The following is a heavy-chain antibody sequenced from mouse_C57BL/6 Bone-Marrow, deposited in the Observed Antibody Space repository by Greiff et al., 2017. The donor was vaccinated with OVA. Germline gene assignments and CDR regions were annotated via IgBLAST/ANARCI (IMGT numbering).Heavy chain of an antibody. D-gene: IGHD4-1*01. CDR2: INSDGGST. CDR3: TRQNWAWFAY. V-gene: IGHV5-2*03. Sequence: EVKLEESGGGLVQPGESLKLSCESNEYEFPSHDMSWVRKTPEKRPELVAAINSDGGSTYYPDTMERRFIISRDNTKKTLYLQMSRLRSEDAALYYGTRQNWAWFAYWGQGTLVTVSA. CDR1: EYEFPSHD. J-gene: IGHJ3*01.